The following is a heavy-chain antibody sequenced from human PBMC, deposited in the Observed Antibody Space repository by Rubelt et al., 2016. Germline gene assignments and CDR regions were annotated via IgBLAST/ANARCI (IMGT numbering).Heavy chain of an antibody. CDR3: ARDGASLSIAGYYYYYGMDV. CDR2: ISSSSSTI. Sequence: ISSSSSTIYYADSVKGRFTISRDNAKNSLYLQMNSLRAEDTAVYYCARDGASLSIAGYYYYYGMDVWGQGTTVTVSS. V-gene: IGHV3-48*04. J-gene: IGHJ6*02. D-gene: IGHD6-6*01.